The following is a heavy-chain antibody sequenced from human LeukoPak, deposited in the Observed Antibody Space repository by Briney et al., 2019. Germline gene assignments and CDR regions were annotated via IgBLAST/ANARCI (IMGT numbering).Heavy chain of an antibody. CDR2: IYSGGST. CDR3: ARASLVGDAFDI. V-gene: IGHV3-66*01. CDR1: GFTVSSNY. Sequence: GGSLRLSCAASGFTVSSNYKSWVRQAPGKGLEWVSVIYSGGSTYYADSVKGRFTISRDNSKNTLYLQMNSLRAEDTAVYYCARASLVGDAFDIWGQGTMVTVSS. J-gene: IGHJ3*02. D-gene: IGHD2-15*01.